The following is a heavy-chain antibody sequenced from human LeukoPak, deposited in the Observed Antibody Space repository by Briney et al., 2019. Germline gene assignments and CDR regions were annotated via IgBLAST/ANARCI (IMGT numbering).Heavy chain of an antibody. Sequence: PSQTLSLTCTVSGGSISSGDYYWSWIRQPPGKGLEWIGYIYYSGSTYYNPSLKSRVTISVDTSKNQFSLKLSSVTAADTAVYYCARDLGWGYLYFDLWGPGTLVTVSS. D-gene: IGHD3-16*01. V-gene: IGHV4-30-4*01. CDR3: ARDLGWGYLYFDL. CDR2: IYYSGST. CDR1: GGSISSGDYY. J-gene: IGHJ2*01.